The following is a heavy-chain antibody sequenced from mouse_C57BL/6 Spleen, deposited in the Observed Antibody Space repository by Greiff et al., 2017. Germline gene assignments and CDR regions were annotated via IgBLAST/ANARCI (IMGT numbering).Heavy chain of an antibody. CDR1: GYTFTSYW. CDR2: INPSSGYT. D-gene: IGHD1-1*01. Sequence: VQLQQPGAELAKPGASVKLSCKASGYTFTSYWMHWVKQRPGRGLEWIGYINPSSGYTTYNQKFKDKATLTADKSSSTAYMQLSSLTYEDSAVYYCASGSGSSWDYFDYWGQGTILTVSS. CDR3: ASGSGSSWDYFDY. J-gene: IGHJ2*01. V-gene: IGHV1-7*01.